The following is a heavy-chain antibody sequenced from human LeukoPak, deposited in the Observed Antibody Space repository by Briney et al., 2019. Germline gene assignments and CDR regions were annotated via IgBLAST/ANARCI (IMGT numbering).Heavy chain of an antibody. J-gene: IGHJ6*03. D-gene: IGHD3-3*01. CDR3: ARAGHYDFWSGYFLGRNYYYYYMDV. V-gene: IGHV3-74*01. CDR1: GCTFSSYW. Sequence: PGGSLRLSCAASGCTFSSYWMHWVRQAPGKGLVWVSRINSDGSSTSYADSVKGRFTISRDNAKNTLYLQMNSLRAEDTAVYYCARAGHYDFWSGYFLGRNYYYYYMDVWGKGTTVTVSS. CDR2: INSDGSST.